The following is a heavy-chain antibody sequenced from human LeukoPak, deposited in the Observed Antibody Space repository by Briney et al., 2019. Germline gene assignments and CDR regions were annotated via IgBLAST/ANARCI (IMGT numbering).Heavy chain of an antibody. Sequence: SVKVSCKASGFTFTSSAVQWVRQARGQRLEWTGWIVVGSGNTNYAQKFQERVTITRDMSTSTAYMELSSLRSEDTAVYYCARDQSYYYDSSAPPTGYWGQGTLVTVSS. CDR3: ARDQSYYYDSSAPPTGY. D-gene: IGHD3-22*01. CDR1: GFTFTSSA. V-gene: IGHV1-58*01. J-gene: IGHJ4*02. CDR2: IVVGSGNT.